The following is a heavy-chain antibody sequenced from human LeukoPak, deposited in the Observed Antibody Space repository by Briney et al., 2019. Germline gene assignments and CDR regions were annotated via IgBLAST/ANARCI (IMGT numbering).Heavy chain of an antibody. CDR1: GFTFSSYG. D-gene: IGHD3-10*01. CDR3: ARNLWFGESSDAFDM. Sequence: GGSLRLSCAASGFTFSSYGMHWVRQAPGKGLEWVAVISYDGSNKYYADSVKGRFTISRDNSKNTLYLQMNSLRAEDTAVYYCARNLWFGESSDAFDMWGQGTMVTVSS. V-gene: IGHV3-30*03. CDR2: ISYDGSNK. J-gene: IGHJ3*02.